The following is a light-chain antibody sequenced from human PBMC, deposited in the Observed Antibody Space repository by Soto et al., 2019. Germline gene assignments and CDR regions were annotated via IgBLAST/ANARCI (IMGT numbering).Light chain of an antibody. V-gene: IGLV3-1*01. Sequence: SYELTQPPSVSVSPGQTASITCSGDKLGDKYACWYQQKPGQSPVLVIYQDSKRPSGIPERFSGSNSGNTATLTISGTQPMDGADYSCQAWDSSTHYVFGTGTKLTVL. CDR2: QDS. J-gene: IGLJ1*01. CDR3: QAWDSSTHYV. CDR1: KLGDKY.